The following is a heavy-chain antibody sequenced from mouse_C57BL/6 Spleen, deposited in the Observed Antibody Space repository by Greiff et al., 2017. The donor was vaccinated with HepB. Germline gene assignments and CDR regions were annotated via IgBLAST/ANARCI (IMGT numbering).Heavy chain of an antibody. CDR3: ARDASLHYDYDEYAMDY. J-gene: IGHJ4*01. D-gene: IGHD2-4*01. CDR1: GFTFSSYA. V-gene: IGHV5-4*01. Sequence: EVKLVESGGGLVKPGGSLKLSCAASGFTFSSYAMSWVRQTPEKRLEWVATISDGGSYTYYPDNVKGRFTISRDNAKNNLYLQMSNLKSEDTAMYYCARDASLHYDYDEYAMDYWGQGTSVTVSS. CDR2: ISDGGSYT.